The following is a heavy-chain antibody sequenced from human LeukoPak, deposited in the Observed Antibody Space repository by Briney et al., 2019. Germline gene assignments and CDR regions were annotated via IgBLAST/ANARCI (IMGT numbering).Heavy chain of an antibody. CDR1: GYTFTSYD. CDR2: MNPNSGNT. D-gene: IGHD2-2*01. J-gene: IGHJ4*02. CDR3: ARDRAGGSSSTSYTIDY. Sequence: ASVKVSCMASGYTFTSYDINWVRQATGQGLEWMGWMNPNSGNTGYAQKFQGRVTMTRDTSISTAYMELSRLRSDNTAVYYCARDRAGGSSSTSYTIDYWGQGTLVTVSS. V-gene: IGHV1-8*01.